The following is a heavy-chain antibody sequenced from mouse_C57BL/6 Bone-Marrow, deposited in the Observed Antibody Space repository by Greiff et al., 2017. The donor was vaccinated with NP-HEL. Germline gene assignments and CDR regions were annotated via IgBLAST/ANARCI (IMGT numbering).Heavy chain of an antibody. J-gene: IGHJ3*01. CDR3: AIPIYYGYDGFAY. Sequence: VQLQQSGPGLVQPSQSLSITCTVSGFSLTSYGVHWVRQSPGKGLEWLGVIWRGGSTDYNAAFMSRLSITKDNSKSQVFFKMNSLQADDTAIYYCAIPIYYGYDGFAYWGQGTLVTVSA. D-gene: IGHD2-2*01. CDR1: GFSLTSYG. V-gene: IGHV2-5*01. CDR2: IWRGGST.